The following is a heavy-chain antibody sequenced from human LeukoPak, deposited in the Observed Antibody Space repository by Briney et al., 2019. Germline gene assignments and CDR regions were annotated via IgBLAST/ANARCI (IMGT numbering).Heavy chain of an antibody. J-gene: IGHJ4*02. D-gene: IGHD6-19*01. CDR2: VSGSGGST. CDR3: AKRAVAGYFDY. Sequence: GGSLRLSCAASGFTFSTYAMSWVRQAPGKGLEWVSTVSGSGGSTYYADSVKGRFTVSRDNSKNTLYLQMNSLRAEDTAVYSCAKRAVAGYFDYWGQGTLVAVSS. CDR1: GFTFSTYA. V-gene: IGHV3-23*01.